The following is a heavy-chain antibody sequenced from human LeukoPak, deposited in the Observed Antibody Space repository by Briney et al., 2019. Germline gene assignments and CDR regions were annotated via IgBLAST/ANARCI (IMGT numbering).Heavy chain of an antibody. D-gene: IGHD1-1*01. V-gene: IGHV6-1*01. CDR3: ARDSDPTGTWPFDY. CDR1: GDSVSSNSAA. Sequence: SQTLSLTCAISGDSVSSNSAAWNWIRQSPSRGLEGLGRTYYRSKWYNDYAVSGKSRITINPDTSKNQFSLQLNSVTPEDTAVYYCARDSDPTGTWPFDYWGQGTLVTVSS. CDR2: TYYRSKWYN. J-gene: IGHJ4*02.